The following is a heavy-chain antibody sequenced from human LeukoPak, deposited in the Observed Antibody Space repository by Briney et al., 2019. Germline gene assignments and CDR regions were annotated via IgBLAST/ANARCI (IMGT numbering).Heavy chain of an antibody. CDR2: ISSSSSYI. Sequence: GGSLRLSCAASGFTFSSYSMNWVRQAPGKGLEWVSSISSSSSYIYYADSVKGRFTISIDNAKNSLYLQMNSLRAEDTAVYYCAREGTLATVRFGYYYYGMDVWGQGTTVTVSS. CDR3: AREGTLATVRFGYYYYGMDV. D-gene: IGHD4-11*01. V-gene: IGHV3-21*01. CDR1: GFTFSSYS. J-gene: IGHJ6*02.